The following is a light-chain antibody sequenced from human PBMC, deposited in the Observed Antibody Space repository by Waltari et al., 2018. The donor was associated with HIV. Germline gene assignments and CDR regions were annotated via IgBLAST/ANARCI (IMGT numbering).Light chain of an antibody. CDR3: SSYTKSGIVV. CDR1: TSDIAYYNY. Sequence: QSALTQPASVSGSPGQSVIISCTGSTSDIAYYNYVSWYQQQSGKAPKAFIYEVTIRASGISPRFSGSKSCNAAYLTISGLQTDDDGDYFCSSYTKSGIVVFGGGT. J-gene: IGLJ2*01. V-gene: IGLV2-14*01. CDR2: EVT.